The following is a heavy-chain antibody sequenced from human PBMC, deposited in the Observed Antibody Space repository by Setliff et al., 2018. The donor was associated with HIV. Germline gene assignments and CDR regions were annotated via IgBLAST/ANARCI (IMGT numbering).Heavy chain of an antibody. V-gene: IGHV1-18*01. J-gene: IGHJ6*03. D-gene: IGHD2-8*01. CDR2: IDSNNGSR. CDR1: GYSLSTYA. CDR3: VRLTADRTNYYSYMDV. Sequence: GASVKVSCKASGYSLSTYAISWVRQAPGQGLEWMGWIDSNNGSRNFAQKFRGRVTMTTDISTNTAYMEVRSLSFDDTAVYYCVRLTADRTNYYSYMDVWGKGTTVTVSS.